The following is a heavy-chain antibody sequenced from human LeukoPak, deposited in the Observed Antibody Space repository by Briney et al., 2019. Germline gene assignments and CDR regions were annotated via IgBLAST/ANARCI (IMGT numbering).Heavy chain of an antibody. CDR2: IYYSGST. V-gene: IGHV4-39*01. CDR3: AIVHMIVVVH. Sequence: SETLSLTCTVSGGSISSSSYYWGWIRQPPGKGLEWIGSIYYSGSTYYSPSLESRVTISVDTSKNQFSLKLSSVTAADTAVYYCAIVHMIVVVHWGQGTLVTVSS. J-gene: IGHJ4*02. D-gene: IGHD3-22*01. CDR1: GGSISSSSYY.